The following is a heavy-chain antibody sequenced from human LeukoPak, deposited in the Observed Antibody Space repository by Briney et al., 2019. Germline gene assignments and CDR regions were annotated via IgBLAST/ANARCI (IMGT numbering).Heavy chain of an antibody. CDR2: ISGSAGST. D-gene: IGHD3-10*02. CDR3: AELGITMIGGV. Sequence: GGSLRLSCAASGFTFSSYAMSWVRQAPGKGLEWVSAISGSAGSTYYADSVKGRFTILRDNSKNTLYLQMNSLRAEDTAVYYCAELGITMIGGVWGKGTTVTISS. CDR1: GFTFSSYA. V-gene: IGHV3-23*01. J-gene: IGHJ6*04.